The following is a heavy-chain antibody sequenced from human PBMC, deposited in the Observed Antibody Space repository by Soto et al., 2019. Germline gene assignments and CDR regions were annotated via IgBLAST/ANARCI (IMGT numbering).Heavy chain of an antibody. J-gene: IGHJ4*02. V-gene: IGHV1-69*01. D-gene: IGHD2-15*01. CDR1: GASFYNFA. CDR2: LTPVFRTA. Sequence: QVDLVKSGAEVKKPGSSVTVSCKASGASFYNFALYWVRQAPGQGLEWVGGLTPVFRTANYSQTSQGRVTSTADESTTTAYMQLSNPRSDDTAVCYCAGVDCGGGTCYSGGVDYWCQGTLVTVSS. CDR3: AGVDCGGGTCYSGGVDY.